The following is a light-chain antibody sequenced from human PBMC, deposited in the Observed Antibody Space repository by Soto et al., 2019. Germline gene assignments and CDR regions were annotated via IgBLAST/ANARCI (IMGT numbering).Light chain of an antibody. Sequence: QSALTQPASVSGSPGQSITISCTGTSSDVGSDNLVSWYQQHPGKAPKLMIYDGSKRPSGVSNRFSGSKSGNTASLTISGLQAEDEADYYCCSYAGSDVVFGGGTKLTVL. CDR3: CSYAGSDVV. J-gene: IGLJ2*01. V-gene: IGLV2-23*01. CDR1: SSDVGSDNL. CDR2: DGS.